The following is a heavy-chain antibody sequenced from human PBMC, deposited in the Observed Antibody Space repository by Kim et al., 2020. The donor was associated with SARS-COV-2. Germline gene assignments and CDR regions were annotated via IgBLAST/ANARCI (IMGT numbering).Heavy chain of an antibody. CDR2: IYYSGST. Sequence: YWGWIRQPPGKGLEWIGSIYYSGSTYYTPSLKSRVTISVDTSKNQFSRKLSSVTAADTAVYYCARLKGTSITIFGVVIMGYYFDYWGQGTLAT. CDR1: Y. D-gene: IGHD3-3*01. V-gene: IGHV4-39*01. CDR3: ARLKGTSITIFGVVIMGYYFDY. J-gene: IGHJ4*02.